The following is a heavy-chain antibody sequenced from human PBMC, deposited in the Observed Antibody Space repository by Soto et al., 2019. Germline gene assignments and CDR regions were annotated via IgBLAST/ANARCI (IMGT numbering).Heavy chain of an antibody. CDR2: IYSGGST. CDR3: ARVGEQWLGIDY. V-gene: IGHV3-53*02. D-gene: IGHD6-19*01. J-gene: IGHJ4*02. Sequence: EVQLVETGGGLIQPGGSLRLSCAASGFTVSSNYMSWVRQAPGKGLEWVSVIYSGGSTYYADSVKGRFTISRDNSKNTLYRQMNSLRAEDTAVYYCARVGEQWLGIDYWGQGTLVTVSS. CDR1: GFTVSSNY.